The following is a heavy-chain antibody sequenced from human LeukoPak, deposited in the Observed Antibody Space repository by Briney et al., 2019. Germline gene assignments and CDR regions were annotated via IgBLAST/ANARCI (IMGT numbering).Heavy chain of an antibody. CDR2: IWYDGSNK. V-gene: IGHV3-33*01. J-gene: IGHJ6*04. CDR3: ARNYGSGRLAPYYYYGMDV. CDR1: GFTFSSYG. D-gene: IGHD3-10*01. Sequence: GSSLRLSCAASGFTFSSYGMHWVRQAPGKGLEWVAVIWYDGSNKYYADSVKGRFTISRDNSKNTLYLQMNSLRAEDTAVYYCARNYGSGRLAPYYYYGMDVWGKGTTVTVSS.